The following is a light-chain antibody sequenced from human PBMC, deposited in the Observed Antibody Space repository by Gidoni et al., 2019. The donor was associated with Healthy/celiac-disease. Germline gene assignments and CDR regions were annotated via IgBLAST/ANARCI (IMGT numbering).Light chain of an antibody. CDR1: SGHSSYA. CDR3: QTWGTGIHWV. CDR2: LNSDGSH. Sequence: QLVLTQSPSASASLGSSVKRTCTLSSGHSSYAIAWHQQQPEKGPRYLMKLNSDGSHSKGDGIPDRFSGSSSGAERYLTISSLQSEDEADYYCQTWGTGIHWVLGGGTKLTVL. V-gene: IGLV4-69*01. J-gene: IGLJ3*02.